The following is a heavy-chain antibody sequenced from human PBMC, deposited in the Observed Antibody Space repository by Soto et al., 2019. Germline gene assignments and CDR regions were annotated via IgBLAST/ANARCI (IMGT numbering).Heavy chain of an antibody. V-gene: IGHV4-34*01. CDR2: INHSGST. J-gene: IGHJ6*02. CDR3: ARGHSGVRGVITYYYYYGIDF. CDR1: GGSFSGYY. Sequence: PSETLSLTCAVYGGSFSGYYWSWIRQPPGKGLEWTGEINHSGSTNYNPSLKSRVTISVDTSKNQFSLKLSSVTAADTAVYYCARGHSGVRGVITYYYYYGIDFRGPATTVTVS. D-gene: IGHD3-10*01.